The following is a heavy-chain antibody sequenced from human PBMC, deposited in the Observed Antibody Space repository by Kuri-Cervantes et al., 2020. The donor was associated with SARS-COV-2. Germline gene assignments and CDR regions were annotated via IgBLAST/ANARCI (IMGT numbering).Heavy chain of an antibody. CDR3: ATPAPEYGGNSGGWVF. V-gene: IGHV3-66*03. Sequence: GESLKISCAASGSTVSSNYMSWVRQAPGKGLEWVSIIYSCGSTYYADSVKGRFTISRDNAKNSLYLQMNSLRAEDTAVYYCATPAPEYGGNSGGWVFWGQGTLVTVSS. CDR1: GSTVSSNY. D-gene: IGHD4-23*01. CDR2: IYSCGST. J-gene: IGHJ4*02.